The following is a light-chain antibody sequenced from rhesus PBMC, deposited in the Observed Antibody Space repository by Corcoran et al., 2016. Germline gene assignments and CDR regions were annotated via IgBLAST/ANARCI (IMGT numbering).Light chain of an antibody. CDR1: QSISSW. CDR3: LQYNSSPWT. V-gene: IGKV1-22*01. Sequence: DIQMTQSPSSLSASVGDTVTITCRASQSISSWLACYQQKPGKAPKLLNYKTSSLQSWVPSRFSGSGAGTYSTLTISSLQPEDFATYYCLQYNSSPWTFGQGTKVEIK. J-gene: IGKJ1*01. CDR2: KTS.